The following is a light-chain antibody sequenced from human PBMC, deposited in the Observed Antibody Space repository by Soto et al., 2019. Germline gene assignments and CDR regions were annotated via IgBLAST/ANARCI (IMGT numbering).Light chain of an antibody. CDR2: EVS. CDR3: HHLNSYPIT. J-gene: IGKJ5*01. Sequence: IQLTQFPSSLSASVGDRVTITCRASQAVSSHLAWHQQKPGKAPKLLIYEVSTLQSGVPSRFSGSGSVTDFTLTISSLQPEDFATYYCHHLNSYPITFGQGTRLEIK. CDR1: QAVSSH. V-gene: IGKV1-9*01.